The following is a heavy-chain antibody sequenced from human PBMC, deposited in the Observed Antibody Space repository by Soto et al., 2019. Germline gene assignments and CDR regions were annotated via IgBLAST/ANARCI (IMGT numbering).Heavy chain of an antibody. J-gene: IGHJ4*02. CDR3: ARGDRRYDFWSGYSGAVPFDY. D-gene: IGHD3-3*01. CDR1: GYTFTSYA. V-gene: IGHV1-3*01. Sequence: QVQLVQSGAEVKKPGASVKVSCKASGYTFTSYAMHWVRQAPGQRLEWMGWINAGNGNTKYSQKFQGRVTITRDTSASTAYMELSSLRSEDTAVYYCARGDRRYDFWSGYSGAVPFDYWGQGTLVTVSS. CDR2: INAGNGNT.